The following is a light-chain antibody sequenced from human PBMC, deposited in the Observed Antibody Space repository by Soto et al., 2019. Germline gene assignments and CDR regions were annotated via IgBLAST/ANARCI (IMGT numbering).Light chain of an antibody. Sequence: DIPMTHSPSSLYASVGAIVTITCRASQSISSYLNWYQHKPGKAPKLLIYAASSLPSGVPSKFSGSVSGNDFTLTISSLQPEDFATYYCQQSYRTPLTFGGGTKVEIK. CDR2: AAS. CDR1: QSISSY. V-gene: IGKV1-39*01. CDR3: QQSYRTPLT. J-gene: IGKJ4*01.